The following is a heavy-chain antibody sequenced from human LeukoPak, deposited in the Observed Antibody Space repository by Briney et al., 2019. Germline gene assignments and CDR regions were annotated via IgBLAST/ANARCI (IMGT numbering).Heavy chain of an antibody. Sequence: PSETLSLTCAVYGGSFSGYYWTWIRQPPGKGLEWIGEINHSGSTNYNPSLKSRVTISVDTSKNQFSLKLSSVTAADTAVYYCARGPTEVVVVAATRARGPNDNWFDPWGQGTLVTVSS. CDR3: ARGPTEVVVVAATRARGPNDNWFDP. J-gene: IGHJ5*02. CDR1: GGSFSGYY. V-gene: IGHV4-34*01. CDR2: INHSGST. D-gene: IGHD2-15*01.